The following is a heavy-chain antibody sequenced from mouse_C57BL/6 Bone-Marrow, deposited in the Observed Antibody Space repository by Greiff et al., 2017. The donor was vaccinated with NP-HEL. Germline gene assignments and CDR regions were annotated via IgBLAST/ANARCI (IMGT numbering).Heavy chain of an antibody. Sequence: EVKLMESGGGLVKPGGSLKLSCAASGFTFSSYAMSWVRQTPEKRLEWVATISDGGSYTYYPDNVKGRFTISRDNAKNNLYLQMSHLKSEDTAMYYCARDYYGRENWYFDVWGTGTTVTVSS. J-gene: IGHJ1*03. V-gene: IGHV5-4*01. CDR2: ISDGGSYT. D-gene: IGHD1-1*01. CDR3: ARDYYGRENWYFDV. CDR1: GFTFSSYA.